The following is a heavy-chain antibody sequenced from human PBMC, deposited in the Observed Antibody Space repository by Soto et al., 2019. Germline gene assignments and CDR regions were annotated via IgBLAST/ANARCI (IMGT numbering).Heavy chain of an antibody. Sequence: VQVLESGGGLVQPGGSLRLSCAVSAFTFSSYAMSWVRQAPGKGLEWVSGISGSGGSTYSADSVKGRFTISRDNSKNTLYLQMNSLRAEDTAVYYCAKDRKSGSGWYWDYWGQGTQVTVST. CDR1: AFTFSSYA. D-gene: IGHD6-19*01. J-gene: IGHJ4*02. V-gene: IGHV3-23*01. CDR3: AKDRKSGSGWYWDY. CDR2: ISGSGGST.